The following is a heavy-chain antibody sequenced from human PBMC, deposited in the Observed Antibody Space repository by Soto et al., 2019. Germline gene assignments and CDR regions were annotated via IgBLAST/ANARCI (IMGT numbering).Heavy chain of an antibody. CDR2: IFYTGST. J-gene: IGHJ4*02. Sequence: SETLSLTCTVSGGSISSNNYYWGWIRQPPGKGLEWIGNIFYTGSTYYNPSLKSRLTISVDTSRNQFSLKLSSVTAADTAVYYCVRGRRYRSGWYTDYRGQATLVTVSS. D-gene: IGHD6-19*01. CDR1: GGSISSNNYY. V-gene: IGHV4-39*01. CDR3: VRGRRYRSGWYTDY.